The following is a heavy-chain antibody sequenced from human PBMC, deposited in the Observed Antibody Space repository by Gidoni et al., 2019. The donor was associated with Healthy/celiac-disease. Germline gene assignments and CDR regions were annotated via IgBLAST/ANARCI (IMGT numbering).Heavy chain of an antibody. CDR1: GYTFTSYY. CDR2: INPSGGST. Sequence: QVQLVQSGAEVKKPGASVKVSCKASGYTFTSYYMHWVRQAPGQGLEWMGRINPSGGSTSYAQKFQGRVTMTRDTSTSTVYMELSSLRSEDTAVYYCARGRIVVVPAAIRFDYWGQGTLVTVSS. CDR3: ARGRIVVVPAAIRFDY. D-gene: IGHD2-2*02. V-gene: IGHV1-46*01. J-gene: IGHJ4*02.